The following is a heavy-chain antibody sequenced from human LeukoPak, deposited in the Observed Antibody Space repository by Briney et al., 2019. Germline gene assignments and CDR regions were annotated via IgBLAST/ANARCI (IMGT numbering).Heavy chain of an antibody. CDR2: IHYSGST. Sequence: PSETLSLTCTVSGGSISSYYWSWIRQPPGKGLEWIGYIHYSGSTNYNPSLKSRVTISVDTSKNQFSLKLSSVTAADTAVYYCARINYGSGSPDYGMDVWGQGTTVTVSS. CDR1: GGSISSYY. V-gene: IGHV4-59*01. CDR3: ARINYGSGSPDYGMDV. J-gene: IGHJ6*02. D-gene: IGHD3-10*01.